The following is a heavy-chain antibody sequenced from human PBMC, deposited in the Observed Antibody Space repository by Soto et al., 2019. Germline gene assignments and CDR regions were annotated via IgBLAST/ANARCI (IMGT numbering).Heavy chain of an antibody. D-gene: IGHD6-13*01. J-gene: IGHJ6*02. V-gene: IGHV1-2*02. CDR1: GYTFTGYY. CDR2: INPNSGGT. CDR3: ARPPGYSSSWSTREYGMDV. Sequence: GASVKVSGKASGYTFTGYYMHWVRQAPGQGLEWMGWINPNSGGTNYAQKFQGRVTMTRDTSISTAYMELSRLRSDDTAVYYCARPPGYSSSWSTREYGMDVWGQGTTVTVSS.